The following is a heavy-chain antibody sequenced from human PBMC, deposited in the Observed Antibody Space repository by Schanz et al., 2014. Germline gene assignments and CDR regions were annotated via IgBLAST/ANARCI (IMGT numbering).Heavy chain of an antibody. CDR2: ITYNGGTI. V-gene: IGHV3-48*01. Sequence: EVHLVESGGGLVQPGGSLRLSCVASGITFSSHSFNWVRQAPGKGLEWISYITYNGGTIYYADSVKGRFTISRDNAKNSLYLEMNSLRAEDTALYYCAKGRFGELSAFDIWGQGTMVTVSS. CDR1: GITFSSHS. J-gene: IGHJ3*02. CDR3: AKGRFGELSAFDI. D-gene: IGHD3-10*01.